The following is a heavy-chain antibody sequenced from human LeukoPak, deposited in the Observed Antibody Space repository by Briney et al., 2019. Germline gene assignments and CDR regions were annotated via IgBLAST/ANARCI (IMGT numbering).Heavy chain of an antibody. Sequence: PGGSLRLSCAASGFTFSNAWMSWVRQAPGKGLEWVGRIKRKTDGGTTDYAAPVKGRFTIARDDSKNTLYLQMNSLKTEDTAVYYCAKDHRRWLRGYYAFDIWGQGTMVTVSS. CDR1: GFTFSNAW. J-gene: IGHJ3*02. D-gene: IGHD5-24*01. CDR2: IKRKTDGGTT. V-gene: IGHV3-15*01. CDR3: AKDHRRWLRGYYAFDI.